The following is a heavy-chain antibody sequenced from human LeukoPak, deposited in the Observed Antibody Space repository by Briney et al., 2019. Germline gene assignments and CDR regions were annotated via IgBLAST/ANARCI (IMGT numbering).Heavy chain of an antibody. CDR3: ARDSPSSTGAYYYYGMDV. CDR1: RFTFSSYW. Sequence: PGGSLRPSCAASRFTFSSYWMSWVRQAPGKGLEWVANIKQDGSEKYYVDSVKGRFTISRDNAKNSLYLQMNSLRAEDTAVYYCARDSPSSTGAYYYYGMDVWGQGTTVTVSS. V-gene: IGHV3-7*01. D-gene: IGHD2-2*01. J-gene: IGHJ6*02. CDR2: IKQDGSEK.